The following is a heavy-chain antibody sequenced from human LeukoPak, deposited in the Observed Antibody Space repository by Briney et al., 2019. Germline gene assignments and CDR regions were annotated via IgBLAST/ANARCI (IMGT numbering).Heavy chain of an antibody. CDR1: GFTFSSYA. Sequence: GGSLRLSCAASGFTFSSYAMSWVRQAPGKGLEWVSAFSGSGGGTYYADSVKGRFTISRDNSKNTLYLQMNSLRAEDTAVYFCAKSGYNRFDYWGQGALVTVSS. CDR2: FSGSGGGT. V-gene: IGHV3-23*01. D-gene: IGHD5-24*01. CDR3: AKSGYNRFDY. J-gene: IGHJ4*02.